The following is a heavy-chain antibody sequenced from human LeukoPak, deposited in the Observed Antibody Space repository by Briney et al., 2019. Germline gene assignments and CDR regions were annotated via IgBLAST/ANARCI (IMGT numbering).Heavy chain of an antibody. CDR3: AREFVDLGAGYSCPRPDY. D-gene: IGHD6-13*01. CDR2: INPNSGGT. J-gene: IGHJ4*02. V-gene: IGHV1-2*02. Sequence: ASVKVSCKASGYTFTGYYLHWVRQAPGQGFEWMGWINPNSGGTHYAQKFQGRVTMTRDTSISTAYMELSRLRSDDTAVYYCAREFVDLGAGYSCPRPDYWGQGTLVTVSS. CDR1: GYTFTGYY.